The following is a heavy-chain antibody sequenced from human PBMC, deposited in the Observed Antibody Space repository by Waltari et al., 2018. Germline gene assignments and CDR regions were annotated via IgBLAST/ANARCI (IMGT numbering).Heavy chain of an antibody. CDR3: ARSYCTGGVCYKGHLGGMDV. J-gene: IGHJ6*02. V-gene: IGHV3-7*01. CDR1: GFTFSSYW. D-gene: IGHD2-8*02. CDR2: IKQDGSEK. Sequence: EVQLVESGGGLVQPGGSLRLSCAASGFTFSSYWMSWVRQAPGKGLEWVANIKQDGSEKYYVDSVKGRFTISRDNAKNSLYLQMNSRRAEDTAVYYCARSYCTGGVCYKGHLGGMDVWGQGTTVTVSS.